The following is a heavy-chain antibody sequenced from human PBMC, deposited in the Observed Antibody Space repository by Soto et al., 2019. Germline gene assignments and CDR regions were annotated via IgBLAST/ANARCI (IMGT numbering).Heavy chain of an antibody. Sequence: QVQLVQSGAEVKKPGSSVKVSCKDSGGTFSTYSMIWVRQAPGQGLEWMGRIIPMLGIRNYAQRFQDRVKITADKATATAHMEQSSLRSEATALYYCTIGSWSGEVFAIWGQGTMFTVSS. CDR2: IIPMLGIR. D-gene: IGHD2-21*01. CDR3: TIGSWSGEVFAI. V-gene: IGHV1-69*02. J-gene: IGHJ3*02. CDR1: GGTFSTYS.